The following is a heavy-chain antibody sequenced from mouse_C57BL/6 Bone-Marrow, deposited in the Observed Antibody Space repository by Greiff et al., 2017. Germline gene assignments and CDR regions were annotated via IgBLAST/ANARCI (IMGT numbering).Heavy chain of an antibody. CDR1: GFTFSSYA. J-gene: IGHJ4*01. CDR3: ARYYCGSSSYYAMGY. CDR2: ISDGGSYT. D-gene: IGHD1-1*01. V-gene: IGHV5-4*01. Sequence: EVQGVESGGGLVKPGGSLKLSCAASGFTFSSYAMSWVRQTPEKRLEWVATISDGGSYTYYPDNVKGRFTISRDNAKNNLYLQISHLKSEDTSMYDCARYYCGSSSYYAMGYWGQGTSVTVSS.